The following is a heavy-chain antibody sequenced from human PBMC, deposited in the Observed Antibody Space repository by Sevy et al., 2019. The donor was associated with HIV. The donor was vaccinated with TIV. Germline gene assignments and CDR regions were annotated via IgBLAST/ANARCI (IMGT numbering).Heavy chain of an antibody. CDR1: GFTFSSYS. CDR2: ISSSSSTI. CDR3: ARGRQDDFWSGYCHRAQYNWFDP. D-gene: IGHD3-3*01. J-gene: IGHJ5*02. Sequence: GGSLRLSCAASGFTFSSYSMNWVRQAPGKGLEWVSYISSSSSTIYYADSVKGRFTISRDNAKNSLYLQMNSLRAEDTAVYYCARGRQDDFWSGYCHRAQYNWFDPWGQGTLVTVSS. V-gene: IGHV3-48*01.